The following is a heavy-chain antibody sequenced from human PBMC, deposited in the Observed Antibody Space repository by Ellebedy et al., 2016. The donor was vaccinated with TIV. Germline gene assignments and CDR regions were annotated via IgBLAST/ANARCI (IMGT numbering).Heavy chain of an antibody. Sequence: GGSLRLXCAASGFSVSSNYMTWVRQAPGKGLEWVSLIYSGGNTNYADSVKGQFIISRDNSKNTLFLQMNRLRTEDTAVYYCATDRGLVDNDAFHLWGQGTMVTVSS. J-gene: IGHJ3*01. CDR3: ATDRGLVDNDAFHL. CDR2: IYSGGNT. D-gene: IGHD2-21*01. V-gene: IGHV3-53*05. CDR1: GFSVSSNY.